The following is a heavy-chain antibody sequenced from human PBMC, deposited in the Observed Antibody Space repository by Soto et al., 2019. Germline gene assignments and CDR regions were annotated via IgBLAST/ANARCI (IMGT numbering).Heavy chain of an antibody. CDR1: GYTFTSYG. J-gene: IGHJ4*02. CDR2: ISAYNGNT. D-gene: IGHD1-26*01. V-gene: IGHV1-18*01. Sequence: ASVKVSCKASGYTFTSYGVSWVRQAPGQGLEWMGWISAYNGNTNYAQKLQGRVTMTTDIPTNTAYMELRSLRSDDTAVYYCARDQVGATGDYWGQGTLVTVSS. CDR3: ARDQVGATGDY.